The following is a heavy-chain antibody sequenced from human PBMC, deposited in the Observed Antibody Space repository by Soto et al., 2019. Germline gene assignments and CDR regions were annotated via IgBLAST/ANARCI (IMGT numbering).Heavy chain of an antibody. Sequence: ESLSLTCSVYGVSFSGYYWSWIRQPPGKGLEWIGEINHSGSTNYNPSLKSRVTISVDTSKNQFSLKLSSVTAADTAVYYCARGRVYPYCSSTSCERVYFDYWGQGTLVTVYS. J-gene: IGHJ4*02. CDR2: INHSGST. CDR3: ARGRVYPYCSSTSCERVYFDY. V-gene: IGHV4-34*01. D-gene: IGHD2-2*01. CDR1: GVSFSGYY.